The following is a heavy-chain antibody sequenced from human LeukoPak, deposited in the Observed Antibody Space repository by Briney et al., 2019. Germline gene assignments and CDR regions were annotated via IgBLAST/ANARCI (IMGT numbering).Heavy chain of an antibody. CDR1: GFTFSSYW. V-gene: IGHV3-74*01. J-gene: IGHJ1*01. D-gene: IGHD3-22*01. CDR3: ARAPSEIGGYYPEYFRH. CDR2: IKSDGKT. Sequence: GGSLRLSCAASGFTFSSYWMHWVRHAPGKGLVWVSRIKSDGKTNYADSVKGRFTISRDTAKNTVSLQMTSLRAEDTGVYYCARAPSEIGGYYPEYFRHWGQGTLVTVSS.